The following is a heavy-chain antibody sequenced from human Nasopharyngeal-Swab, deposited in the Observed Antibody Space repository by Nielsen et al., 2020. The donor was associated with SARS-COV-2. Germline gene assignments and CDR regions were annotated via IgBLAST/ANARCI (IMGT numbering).Heavy chain of an antibody. J-gene: IGHJ6*02. CDR2: ISSSSSYI. CDR1: GFTFSSYS. CDR3: ARDSTGARYYYYGMDV. Sequence: GGSLRLSCAASGFTFSSYSMNWVRHAPGKGLEWVSSISSSSSYIYYADSVKGRFTISRDNAKNSLYLQMNSLRAEDTAVYYCARDSTGARYYYYGMDVWGQGTTVTVSS. D-gene: IGHD1-26*01. V-gene: IGHV3-21*01.